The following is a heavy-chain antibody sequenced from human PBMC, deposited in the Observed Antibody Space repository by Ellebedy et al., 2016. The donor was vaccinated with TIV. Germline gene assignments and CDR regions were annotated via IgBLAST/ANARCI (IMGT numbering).Heavy chain of an antibody. Sequence: PGGSLRLSCAASGLTFSSHAMSWVRQAPGKGLEWVSSITESGGNTYYADSAKGRFTISRDNSKDTLYLQMNSLRAEDTAIYYCARDPVGVGPAFDVWGQGTMVTVSS. V-gene: IGHV3-23*01. J-gene: IGHJ3*01. D-gene: IGHD4-23*01. CDR3: ARDPVGVGPAFDV. CDR2: ITESGGNT. CDR1: GLTFSSHA.